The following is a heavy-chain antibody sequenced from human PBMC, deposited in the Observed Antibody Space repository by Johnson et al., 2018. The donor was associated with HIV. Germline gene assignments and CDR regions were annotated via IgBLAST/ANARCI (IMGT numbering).Heavy chain of an antibody. CDR2: IKHDGSEK. D-gene: IGHD5-12*01. Sequence: EQLVESGGGLVQPGGSLRLSCAASGFTFTSYWMTWVRQAPGKGLEWVANIKHDGSEKYYVDSVKGRFTISRDNAKNSLYLQMNSLRAEDTALYYCAKARGYDPYDAFDIWGQGTMVTVSS. J-gene: IGHJ3*02. CDR1: GFTFTSYW. CDR3: AKARGYDPYDAFDI. V-gene: IGHV3-7*05.